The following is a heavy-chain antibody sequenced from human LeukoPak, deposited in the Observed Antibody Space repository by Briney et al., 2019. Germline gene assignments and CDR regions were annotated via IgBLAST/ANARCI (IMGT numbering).Heavy chain of an antibody. D-gene: IGHD5-24*01. CDR2: ISSSSSYI. V-gene: IGHV3-21*01. Sequence: AGGTLRLSCAASGFTFSSYSMNWVRQAPGKGLEWVSSISSSSSYIYYADQVRGRFTISRDNAKNSLYLQMNSLRAEDTAVYYCARDAALEAWGQGTLVTVSS. CDR3: ARDAALEA. CDR1: GFTFSSYS. J-gene: IGHJ5*02.